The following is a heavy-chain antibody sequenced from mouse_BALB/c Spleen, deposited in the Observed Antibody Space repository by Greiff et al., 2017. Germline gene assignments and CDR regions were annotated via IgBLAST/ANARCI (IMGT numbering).Heavy chain of an antibody. J-gene: IGHJ1*01. V-gene: IGHV5-17*02. CDR1: GFTFSSFG. CDR3: ARAYGKSYWYFDV. CDR2: ISSGSSTI. Sequence: EVQLVESGGGLVQPGGSRKLSCAASGFTFSSFGMHWVRQAPEKGLEWVAYISSGSSTIYYADTVKGRFTISRDNPKNTLFLQMTSLRSEDTAMYYCARAYGKSYWYFDVWGAGTTVTVSS. D-gene: IGHD2-10*02.